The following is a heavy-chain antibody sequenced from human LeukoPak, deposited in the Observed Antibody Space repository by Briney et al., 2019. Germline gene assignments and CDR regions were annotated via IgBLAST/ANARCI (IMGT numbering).Heavy chain of an antibody. V-gene: IGHV4-59*01. D-gene: IGHD5-18*01. Sequence: SETLSLTCSVSDDSITMYYWTWIRQPPGKGLEWIGYIYYSGSTNYNPSLKSRVTISVDTSKNQFSLKLSSVTAADTAVYYCARVRGYSYANYNYYYYMDVWGKGATVTISS. CDR1: DDSITMYY. J-gene: IGHJ6*03. CDR3: ARVRGYSYANYNYYYYMDV. CDR2: IYYSGST.